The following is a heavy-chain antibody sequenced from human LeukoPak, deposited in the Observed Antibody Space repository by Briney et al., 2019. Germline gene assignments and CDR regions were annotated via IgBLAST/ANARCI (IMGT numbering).Heavy chain of an antibody. V-gene: IGHV3-21*01. D-gene: IGHD3-22*01. Sequence: GGSLRLSCAASGFTFSTYAVNWVRQAPGKGLEWVSAITGSGGATYYADSVKGRFTISRDNAKNSLYLQMNSLRAEDTAVYYCARGADSSGYDSYYYGMDVWGQGTTVTVSS. CDR3: ARGADSSGYDSYYYGMDV. J-gene: IGHJ6*02. CDR2: ITGSGGAT. CDR1: GFTFSTYA.